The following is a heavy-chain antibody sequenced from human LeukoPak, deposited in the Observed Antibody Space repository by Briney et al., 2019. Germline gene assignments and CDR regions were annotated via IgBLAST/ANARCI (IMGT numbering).Heavy chain of an antibody. CDR1: GFTFSSYG. V-gene: IGHV3-30*03. CDR2: ISYDGSNK. Sequence: GRSLRLSCAASGFTFSSYGMHWVRQAPGKGLEWVAVISYDGSNKYYADSVKGRFTISRDNSKNTLYLQMNSLRAEDTAVYYCARDATAMPQSYYYGMDVWGQGTTVTVSS. CDR3: ARDATAMPQSYYYGMDV. J-gene: IGHJ6*02. D-gene: IGHD5-18*01.